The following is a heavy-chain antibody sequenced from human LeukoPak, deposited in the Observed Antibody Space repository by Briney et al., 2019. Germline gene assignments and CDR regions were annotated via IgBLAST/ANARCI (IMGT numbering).Heavy chain of an antibody. CDR1: GGSISSSRYY. CDR2: IYYIVST. V-gene: IGHV4-39*01. D-gene: IGHD1-1*01. CDR3: ARRGTHYFDY. J-gene: IGHJ4*02. Sequence: SETLSLTCSVSGGSISSSRYYWGWIRQPPGKGLEWIGTIYYIVSTYYNPSLKSRVTISVDTSKNQFFLKLSSVTAADTAVYYCARRGTHYFDYWGQGTLVTVSS.